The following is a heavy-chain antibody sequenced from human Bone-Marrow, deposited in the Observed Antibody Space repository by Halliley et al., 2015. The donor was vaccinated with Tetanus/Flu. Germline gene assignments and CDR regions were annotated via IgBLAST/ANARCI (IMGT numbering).Heavy chain of an antibody. D-gene: IGHD3-22*01. J-gene: IGHJ6*02. CDR2: IYHSGST. Sequence: LEWIGEIYHSGSTNSTPPVQSRVTMSVDTSKNQFSLRMSSVTAADTAVYYCARDGGSGYYLGADVWGQGATVIVSS. CDR3: ARDGGSGYYLGADV. V-gene: IGHV4-4*06.